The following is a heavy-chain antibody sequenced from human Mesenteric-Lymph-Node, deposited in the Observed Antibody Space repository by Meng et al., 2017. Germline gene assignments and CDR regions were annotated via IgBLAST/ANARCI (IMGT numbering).Heavy chain of an antibody. CDR2: IAGDGST. Sequence: GESLKISCAASGFTFSSYSMSWVRQAPGKGLEWVSLIAGDGSTHYADSVKGRFSISRDNSKETVYLQMSSLRAEDTAVYFCARIEDIAVSGTARYASWGQGTLVTVSS. CDR1: GFTFSSYS. CDR3: ARIEDIAVSGTARYAS. J-gene: IGHJ5*02. D-gene: IGHD6-19*01. V-gene: IGHV3-23*01.